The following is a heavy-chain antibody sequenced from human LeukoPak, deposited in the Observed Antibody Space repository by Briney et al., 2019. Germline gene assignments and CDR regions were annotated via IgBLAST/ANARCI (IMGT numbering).Heavy chain of an antibody. CDR3: ARAKLAYCTNGVCAGYYYMDV. Sequence: GESLKISCKVSGYSFTNYWIGWVRQMPGKGLEWMGIIYPGASDTRYSPAFQGQVTISADKSISTAYLQWSSLKASDTAMYYCARAKLAYCTNGVCAGYYYMDVWGKGTTVTVSS. J-gene: IGHJ6*03. CDR1: GYSFTNYW. D-gene: IGHD2-8*01. CDR2: IYPGASDT. V-gene: IGHV5-51*01.